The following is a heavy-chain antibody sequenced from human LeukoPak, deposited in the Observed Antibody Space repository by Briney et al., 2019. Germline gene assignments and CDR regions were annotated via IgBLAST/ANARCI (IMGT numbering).Heavy chain of an antibody. CDR1: GYTFTSYG. CDR2: ISAYNGNT. D-gene: IGHD3-10*01. J-gene: IGHJ6*02. V-gene: IGHV1-18*01. CDR3: ARDGHPSLWFGELLMPNYYYYGMDV. Sequence: ASVKVSCKASGYTFTSYGISWVRQAPGQGLEWMGWISAYNGNTNYAQKLQGRVTMTTDTSTSTAYMELRSLRSDDTAVYYCARDGHPSLWFGELLMPNYYYYGMDVWGQGTTVTVSS.